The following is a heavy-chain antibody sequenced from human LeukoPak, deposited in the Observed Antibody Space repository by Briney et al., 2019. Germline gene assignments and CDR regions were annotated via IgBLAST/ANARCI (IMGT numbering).Heavy chain of an antibody. V-gene: IGHV1-69*04. CDR1: GGTFSSYA. D-gene: IGHD5-18*01. J-gene: IGHJ6*02. CDR3: ARDGGIGGYSYGPRFYYGMDV. Sequence: ASVKVSCKASGGTFSSYAISWVRQAPGQGLEWMGRIIPIFGIANYAQKFQGRVTITADKSTSTAYMELSSLRSEDTAVYYCARDGGIGGYSYGPRFYYGMDVWGQGTTVTVS. CDR2: IIPIFGIA.